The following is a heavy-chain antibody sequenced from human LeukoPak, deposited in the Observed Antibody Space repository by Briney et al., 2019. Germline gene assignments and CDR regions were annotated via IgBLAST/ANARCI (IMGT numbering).Heavy chain of an antibody. CDR3: TTDSELLWFGEFPFRLDY. V-gene: IGHV3-15*01. J-gene: IGHJ4*02. CDR2: IKSKTDGGTT. Sequence: GGSLRLSCAASGFTFGSYAMTWVRQAPGKGLEWVGRIKSKTDGGTTDYAAPVKGRFTISRDDSKNTLYLQMNSLKTEDTAVYYCTTDSELLWFGEFPFRLDYWGQGTLVTVSS. D-gene: IGHD3-10*01. CDR1: GFTFGSYA.